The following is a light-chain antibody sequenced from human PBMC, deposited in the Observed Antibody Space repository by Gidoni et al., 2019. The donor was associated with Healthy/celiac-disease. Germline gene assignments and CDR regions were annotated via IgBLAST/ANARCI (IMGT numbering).Light chain of an antibody. J-gene: IGKJ1*01. CDR3: QRSSNWPVT. CDR2: DSS. CDR1: QSVSSY. Sequence: ETVLTQSPATLPLSPGERATLSCTPTQSVSSYLAWYHQKPGTAPRLLIYDSSNRAAGIPSRCSGSGSGTDFTLTISRLEPEDFADYCCQRSSNWPVTFGRGTKVEIK. V-gene: IGKV3-11*01.